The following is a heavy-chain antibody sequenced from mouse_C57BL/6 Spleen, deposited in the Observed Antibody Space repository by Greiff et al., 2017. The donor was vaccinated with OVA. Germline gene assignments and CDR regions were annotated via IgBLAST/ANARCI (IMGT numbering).Heavy chain of an antibody. V-gene: IGHV1-59*01. CDR1: GYTFTSYW. Sequence: QVQLKQPGAELVRPGTSVKLSCKASGYTFTSYWMHWVKQRPGQGLEWIGVIDPSDSYTNYNQKFKGKATLTVDTSSSTAYMQLSSLTSEDSAVYYCARDGSSSRAMDYWGQGTSVTVSS. CDR2: IDPSDSYT. J-gene: IGHJ4*01. CDR3: ARDGSSSRAMDY. D-gene: IGHD1-1*01.